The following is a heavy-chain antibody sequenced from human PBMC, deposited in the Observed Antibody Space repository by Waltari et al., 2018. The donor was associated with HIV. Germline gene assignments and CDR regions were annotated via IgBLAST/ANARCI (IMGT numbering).Heavy chain of an antibody. D-gene: IGHD6-13*01. CDR2: IWYDGSNK. Sequence: QVQLVESGGGVVQPGRSLRLSCAASGFTFSSYGMHWVRQAPGKGLEWVEVIWYDGSNKYYADSVKGRFTISRDNSKNTLYLQMNSLRAEDTAVYYCARDMGSAAAGHDAFDIWGQGTMVTVSS. J-gene: IGHJ3*02. CDR3: ARDMGSAAAGHDAFDI. V-gene: IGHV3-33*01. CDR1: GFTFSSYG.